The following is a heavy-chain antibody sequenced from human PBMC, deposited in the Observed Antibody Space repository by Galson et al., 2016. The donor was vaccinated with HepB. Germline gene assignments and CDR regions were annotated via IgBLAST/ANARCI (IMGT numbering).Heavy chain of an antibody. CDR1: GFTFSSC. D-gene: IGHD3-22*01. Sequence: SLRLSCATSGFTFSSCLNWVRQAPGKGLEWISYISGSSNIIYYADSVKGRFTISRDNAKNSLYLQMNSLRDEDTAIYYCARVDYYDASGDYHRTYYFDYWGQGTLVTVSS. CDR2: ISGSSNII. V-gene: IGHV3-48*02. CDR3: ARVDYYDASGDYHRTYYFDY. J-gene: IGHJ4*02.